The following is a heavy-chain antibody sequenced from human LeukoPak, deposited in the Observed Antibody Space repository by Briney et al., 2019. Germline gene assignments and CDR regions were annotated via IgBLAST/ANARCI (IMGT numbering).Heavy chain of an antibody. CDR3: ARERYGSGLGGMDV. CDR2: IWYDGTNT. Sequence: GRSLRLSCAPSGFTFSNYGMHWVRQAPGKGLEWVALIWYDGTNTYYADSVKGRFTISRDSSKSTLFLQMDSLRAEDTAVYYCARERYGSGLGGMDVWGQGTTVTVSS. CDR1: GFTFSNYG. J-gene: IGHJ6*02. D-gene: IGHD3-10*01. V-gene: IGHV3-33*01.